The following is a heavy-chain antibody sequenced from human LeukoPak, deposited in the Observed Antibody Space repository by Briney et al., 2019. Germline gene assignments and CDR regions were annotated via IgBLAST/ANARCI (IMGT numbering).Heavy chain of an antibody. V-gene: IGHV1-2*02. CDR1: GYTFTDYY. Sequence: GASVKVSCKASGYTFTDYYIHWVRQAPGQGLEWMGWINPNSGGTNYAQKFQGRVTMTRDTSISTAYMELSRLRSDDTAVYYCARGTYGSGSPIDCWGQGTLVTVSS. D-gene: IGHD3-10*01. CDR3: ARGTYGSGSPIDC. CDR2: INPNSGGT. J-gene: IGHJ4*02.